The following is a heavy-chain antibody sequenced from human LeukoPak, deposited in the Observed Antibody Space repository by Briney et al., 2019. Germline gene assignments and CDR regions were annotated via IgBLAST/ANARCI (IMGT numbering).Heavy chain of an antibody. J-gene: IGHJ5*02. Sequence: ASVKVSCKASGGTFSSYAISWVRQAPGQGLEWVGRIIPLFGTANYAQKFQGRVTITADESTSTAYMELSSLRSEDTAVYYCARVRYCSSTSCYAFDPWGQGTLVTVSS. CDR3: ARVRYCSSTSCYAFDP. CDR2: IIPLFGTA. D-gene: IGHD2-2*01. CDR1: GGTFSSYA. V-gene: IGHV1-69*15.